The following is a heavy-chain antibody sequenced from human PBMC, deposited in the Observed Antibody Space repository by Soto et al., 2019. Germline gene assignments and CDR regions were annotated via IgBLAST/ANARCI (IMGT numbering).Heavy chain of an antibody. CDR1: GYTFTSYA. J-gene: IGHJ2*01. D-gene: IGHD1-26*01. V-gene: IGHV1-3*01. Sequence: QVQLVQSGAAVKKPGASVKVSCKASGYTFTSYAMHWVRQAPGQRPEWMGWINAGNGNTKYSQKFQGRVTITRDTSASTAYMELSSLRSADTAVYYCARGGSLYWYFDLWGRGTLVTVSS. CDR2: INAGNGNT. CDR3: ARGGSLYWYFDL.